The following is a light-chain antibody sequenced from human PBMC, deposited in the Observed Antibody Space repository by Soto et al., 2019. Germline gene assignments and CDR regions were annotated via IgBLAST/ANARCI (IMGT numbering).Light chain of an antibody. J-gene: IGKJ1*01. Sequence: DIQMTQSASSLSATVGDRVTITCRASQTINNYLKWYQQRPGEAPKLLIYAASTLQGGAPSRFSGSGSGTVFPLTISGLQPEDFATYVCQQSYTPSWTFGQGTKVEVK. CDR2: AAS. CDR3: QQSYTPSWT. CDR1: QTINNY. V-gene: IGKV1-39*01.